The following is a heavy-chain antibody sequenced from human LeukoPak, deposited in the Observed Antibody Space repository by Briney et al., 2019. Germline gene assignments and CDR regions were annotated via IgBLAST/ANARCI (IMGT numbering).Heavy chain of an antibody. Sequence: SETLSLTCTVPGGSISSSSYYWGWIRQPPGKGLEWIGSIYYSGSTYYNPSLKSRVTISVDTSKNPFSLKLSPVTAADTAVYDCAGGIAAAGPSFDYWGQGTLVTVSS. V-gene: IGHV4-39*01. J-gene: IGHJ4*02. CDR1: GGSISSSSYY. CDR3: AGGIAAAGPSFDY. D-gene: IGHD6-13*01. CDR2: IYYSGST.